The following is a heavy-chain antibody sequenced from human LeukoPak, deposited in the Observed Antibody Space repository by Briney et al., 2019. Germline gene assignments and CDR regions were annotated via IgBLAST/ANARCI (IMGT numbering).Heavy chain of an antibody. D-gene: IGHD6-19*01. J-gene: IGHJ4*02. Sequence: GGSLRLSCAASGFTFSSYAMSWVRQAPGKGLEWVSAISGSGGSTYYADSVKGRFTISRDNSKNTLYLQMNSLRAGDTAVYYCAFGRNSSGWYYFDYWGQGTLVTVSS. CDR3: AFGRNSSGWYYFDY. CDR2: ISGSGGST. V-gene: IGHV3-23*01. CDR1: GFTFSSYA.